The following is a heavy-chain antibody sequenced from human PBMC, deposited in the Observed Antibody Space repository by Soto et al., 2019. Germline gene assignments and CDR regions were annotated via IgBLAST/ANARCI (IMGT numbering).Heavy chain of an antibody. J-gene: IGHJ6*02. V-gene: IGHV4-30-2*01. CDR2: MYRCGRT. Sequence: QLPLQESGSGVVQPSQTMSITCSVSVGSVSSGGYSWSWIRQPLGKGLEWIGFMYRCGRTSHNPSLQSRVTISIDRSRNPCSLRLTSVTAADTAVYSWVRDLGDGARNYYVSMGMDVWGRGNTGTDSS. CDR3: VRDLGDGARNYYVSMGMDV. D-gene: IGHD3-10*01. CDR1: VGSVSSGGYS.